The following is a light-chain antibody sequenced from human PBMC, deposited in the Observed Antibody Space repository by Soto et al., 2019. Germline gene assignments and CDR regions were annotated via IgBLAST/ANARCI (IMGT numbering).Light chain of an antibody. CDR3: QQYNNWPRT. CDR2: GAS. V-gene: IGKV3-15*01. J-gene: IGKJ1*01. Sequence: ENVLTQSPGTLSLSPGERATLSCRASQCVSSNYLAWYQQKPGQAPRLLIYGASTRATGIPARFSGSGSGTEFTLTISSLQSEDFAVYYCQQYNNWPRTFGQGTKVAIK. CDR1: QCVSSN.